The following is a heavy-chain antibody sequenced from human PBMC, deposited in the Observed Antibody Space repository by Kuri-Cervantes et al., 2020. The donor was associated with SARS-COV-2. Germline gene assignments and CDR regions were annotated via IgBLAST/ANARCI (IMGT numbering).Heavy chain of an antibody. CDR2: ISSTSSYI. Sequence: GGSLRLSCAVYGGSFSDYSWSWIRRPPGKGLEWVPSISSTSSYIYYADSVKGRFTISRDNAKNSLYLQMNSLRAEDTAVYYCARVVRSGYYYDYWGQGTLVTVSS. D-gene: IGHD3-22*01. J-gene: IGHJ4*02. CDR1: GGSFSDYS. CDR3: ARVVRSGYYYDY. V-gene: IGHV3-21*04.